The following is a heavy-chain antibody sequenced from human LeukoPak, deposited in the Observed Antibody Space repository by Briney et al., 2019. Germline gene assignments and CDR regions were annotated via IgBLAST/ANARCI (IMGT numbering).Heavy chain of an antibody. CDR2: IRLGGRST. V-gene: IGHV3-23*01. CDR1: GFTFSSYA. D-gene: IGHD6-13*01. J-gene: IGHJ4*02. Sequence: GGSLRLSCAASGFTFSSYAMSWVRQAPGKGLEWVSAIRLGGRSTYYSDSVKGRFTIFRDNAKNTLYLQMNSLRAEDTAVYYCARGEAGALDYWGQGTLVTVSS. CDR3: ARGEAGALDY.